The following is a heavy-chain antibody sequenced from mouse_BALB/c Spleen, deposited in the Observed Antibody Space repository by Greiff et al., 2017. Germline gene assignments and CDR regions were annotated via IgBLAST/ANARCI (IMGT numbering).Heavy chain of an antibody. CDR1: GFTFSSYA. CDR2: ISSGGSYT. Sequence: EVQVVESGGGLVKPGGSLKLSCAASGFTFSSYAMSWVRQTPEKRLEWVATISSGGSYTYYPDSVKGRFTISRDNAKNTLYLQMSSQRSEDTAMYYCAREDYRYDGGYFDYWGQGTTLTVSS. CDR3: AREDYRYDGGYFDY. J-gene: IGHJ2*01. D-gene: IGHD2-14*01. V-gene: IGHV5-9-3*01.